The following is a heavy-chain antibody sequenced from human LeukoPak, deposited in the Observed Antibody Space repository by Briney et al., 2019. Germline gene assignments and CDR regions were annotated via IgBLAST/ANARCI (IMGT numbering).Heavy chain of an antibody. D-gene: IGHD3-22*01. CDR2: ISGYNGNI. CDR1: GYTFTNYG. J-gene: IGHJ4*02. V-gene: IGHV1-18*01. Sequence: ASVKVSCEASGYTFTNYGITWVRQAPGQGLEWMGWISGYNGNIDYAQKLQGRVTMTTDTSTSTAYMELRSLRSDDTAVYYCARGDSGGYSCLDYWGQGTLVTVSS. CDR3: ARGDSGGYSCLDY.